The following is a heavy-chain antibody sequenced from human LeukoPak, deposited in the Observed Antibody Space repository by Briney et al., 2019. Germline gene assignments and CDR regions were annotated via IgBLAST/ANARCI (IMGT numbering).Heavy chain of an antibody. CDR3: ARGGRPVDWFDP. Sequence: PGGSLRLSCAASGFTFSSYEMNWVRQAPGKGLEWVSYISSSGSTIYYADSVKGRFTISRDNAKNSPYLQMNSLRAEDTAVYYCARGGRPVDWFDPWGQGTLVTVSS. D-gene: IGHD2-2*01. CDR1: GFTFSSYE. J-gene: IGHJ5*02. V-gene: IGHV3-48*03. CDR2: ISSSGSTI.